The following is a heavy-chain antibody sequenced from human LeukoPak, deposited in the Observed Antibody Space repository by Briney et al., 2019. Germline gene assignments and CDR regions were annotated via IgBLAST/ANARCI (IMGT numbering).Heavy chain of an antibody. CDR2: MNPNSGNT. J-gene: IGHJ6*03. V-gene: IGHV1-8*01. Sequence: TSVKVSCKASGYTFTSYDINWVRQATGQGLEWMGWMNPNSGNTGYAQKFQGRVTMTRNTSISTAYMELSSLRSEDTAVYYCARGQRSLYYYYYMDVWGKGTTVTVSS. CDR1: GYTFTSYD. CDR3: ARGQRSLYYYYYMDV.